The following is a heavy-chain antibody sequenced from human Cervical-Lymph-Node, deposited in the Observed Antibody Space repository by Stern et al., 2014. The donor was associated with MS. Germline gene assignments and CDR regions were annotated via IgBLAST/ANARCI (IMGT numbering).Heavy chain of an antibody. J-gene: IGHJ6*02. V-gene: IGHV1-2*04. D-gene: IGHD2-2*01. CDR2: INPNSGGT. CDR3: AREVDCSSTSCLYYYYAMDV. Sequence: DQLVESGAEVRKPGASVKVSCKTSGYTFTEYYMHWVRQAPGQGLEWMGGINPNSGGTKYAQKFQGWVTMTRDTSIGTVYMELSRLRSDDTAVYYCAREVDCSSTSCLYYYYAMDVWGQGTTVTVS. CDR1: GYTFTEYY.